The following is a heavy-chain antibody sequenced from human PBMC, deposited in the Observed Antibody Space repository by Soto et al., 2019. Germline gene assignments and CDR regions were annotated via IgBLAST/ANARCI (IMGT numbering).Heavy chain of an antibody. V-gene: IGHV3-48*01. Sequence: EVQLVESGGGLVQPGGSLRRSCAASGFTFSSYSMNWVRQAPGKGLEWVSYISSSSSTIYYADSVKGRFTISRDNAKSSLYLQMNSLRAEDTAAYYCARDRPGYSYGLDYWGQGTLVTVSS. J-gene: IGHJ4*02. D-gene: IGHD5-18*01. CDR1: GFTFSSYS. CDR3: ARDRPGYSYGLDY. CDR2: ISSSSSTI.